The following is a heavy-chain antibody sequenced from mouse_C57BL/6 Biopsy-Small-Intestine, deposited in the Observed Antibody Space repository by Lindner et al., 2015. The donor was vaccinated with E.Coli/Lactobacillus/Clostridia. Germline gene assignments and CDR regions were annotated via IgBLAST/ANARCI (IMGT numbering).Heavy chain of an antibody. CDR1: GYTFTNYW. CDR3: ARAYYDYFDY. CDR2: IYPGGGYT. J-gene: IGHJ2*01. Sequence: VQLQESGAELVRPGTSVKMSCKASGYTFTNYWIGWAKQRPGHGLERIGDIYPGGGYTNYNEKFKGKATLTADKSSSTAYMQFSSLTSEDSAIYYCARAYYDYFDYWGQGTTLTVSS. D-gene: IGHD2-4*01. V-gene: IGHV1-63*01.